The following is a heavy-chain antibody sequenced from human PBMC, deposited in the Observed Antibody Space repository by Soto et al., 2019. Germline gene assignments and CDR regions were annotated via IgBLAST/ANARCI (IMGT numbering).Heavy chain of an antibody. CDR3: VREAGMDV. V-gene: IGHV3-48*02. J-gene: IGHJ6*02. CDR2: ITKTSGTK. CDR1: GFIFSDYS. Sequence: GGSLRLSCAASGFIFSDYSMNWVRQAPGKGLEWVSYITKTSGTKDYADSVKGRFTISRDNAKNSLYLQMNSLRDEDTAVYYCVREAGMDVWGQGTTVTVSS.